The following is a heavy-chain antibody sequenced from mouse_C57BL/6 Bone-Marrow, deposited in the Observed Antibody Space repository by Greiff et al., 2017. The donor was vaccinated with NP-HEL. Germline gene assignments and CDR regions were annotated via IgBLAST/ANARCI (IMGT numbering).Heavy chain of an antibody. CDR1: GYSITSDY. CDR2: ISYSGST. J-gene: IGHJ4*01. CDR3: ARSPLWLRRNYYAMDY. D-gene: IGHD2-2*01. V-gene: IGHV3-8*01. Sequence: EVHLVESGPGLAKPSQTLSLTCSVPGYSITSDYWNWIRKFPGNKLEYMGYISYSGSTYYNPSLKSRISLTRDTSKNQSYLQLNSVTTEDTATYYCARSPLWLRRNYYAMDYWGQGTSVTVSS.